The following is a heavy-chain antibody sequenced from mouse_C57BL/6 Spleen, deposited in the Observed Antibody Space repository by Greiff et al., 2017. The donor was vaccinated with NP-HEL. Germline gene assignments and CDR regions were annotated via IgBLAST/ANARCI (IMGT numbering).Heavy chain of an antibody. Sequence: VQLQQSGAELVKPGASVKLSCTASGFNIKDYYMHWVKQRTEQGLEWIGRIDPENGGTKYDPKFQGKATITEDTSSNTAYLQLSSLTSEDTAVYYCARGGYYYGPWFAYWGQGTLVTVSA. CDR1: GFNIKDYY. CDR2: IDPENGGT. D-gene: IGHD1-1*01. J-gene: IGHJ3*01. CDR3: ARGGYYYGPWFAY. V-gene: IGHV14-2*01.